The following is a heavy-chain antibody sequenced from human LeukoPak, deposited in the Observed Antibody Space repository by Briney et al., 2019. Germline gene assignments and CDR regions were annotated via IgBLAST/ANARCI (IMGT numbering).Heavy chain of an antibody. D-gene: IGHD3-10*01. J-gene: IGHJ4*02. CDR1: GFTVSSNY. V-gene: IGHV3-23*01. Sequence: GGSLRLSCAASGFTVSSNYMSWVRQAPGKGLEWVSSISGSGGSTYYADSVKGRFTISRDNSKNTLYLQMNSLRAEDTAVYYCAKYPVRGVNPYYFDYWGQGTLVTVSS. CDR2: ISGSGGST. CDR3: AKYPVRGVNPYYFDY.